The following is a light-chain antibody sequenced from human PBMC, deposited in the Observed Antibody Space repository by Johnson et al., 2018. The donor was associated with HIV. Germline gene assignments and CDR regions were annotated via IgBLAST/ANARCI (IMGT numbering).Light chain of an antibody. CDR1: SSNIGSNY. CDR2: DRD. J-gene: IGLJ1*01. CDR3: GTWDSSLSAGV. V-gene: IGLV1-51*01. Sequence: QSVLTQPPSVSAAPGQTVTISCSGSSSNIGSNYVSWYQQLPGTAPKLLIYDRDKRPSGIPDRFSGSNSGTSATLGITGLQPGDAADYYCGTWDSSLSAGVFGSGTKVTVL.